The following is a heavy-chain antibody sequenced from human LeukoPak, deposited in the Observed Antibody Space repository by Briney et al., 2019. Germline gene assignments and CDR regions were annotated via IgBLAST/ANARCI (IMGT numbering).Heavy chain of an antibody. Sequence: GGSLRLSCVASGFTFGSYGMHWVRQAPGKGLEWVAVISFDGRNKYYADSVKGRFTISRDDSKNTVYLQMNSLRTEDTAVYHCAKGGVATVDYFDYWGQGTLVAVSS. V-gene: IGHV3-30*18. CDR3: AKGGVATVDYFDY. J-gene: IGHJ4*02. CDR2: ISFDGRNK. CDR1: GFTFGSYG. D-gene: IGHD5-12*01.